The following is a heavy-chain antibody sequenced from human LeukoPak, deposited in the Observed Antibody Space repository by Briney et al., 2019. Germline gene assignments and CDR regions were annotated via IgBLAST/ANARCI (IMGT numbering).Heavy chain of an antibody. CDR3: AREAGRWLQINWFDP. CDR1: GYTFTSYG. J-gene: IGHJ5*02. CDR2: ISAYNGNT. D-gene: IGHD5-24*01. V-gene: IGHV1-18*01. Sequence: GASVKVSCKASGYTFTSYGTSWVRQAPGQGLEWVGWISAYNGNTNYAQKLQGRVTMTTDTSTSTAYMELRSLRSDDTAVYHCAREAGRWLQINWFDPWGQGTLVTVSS.